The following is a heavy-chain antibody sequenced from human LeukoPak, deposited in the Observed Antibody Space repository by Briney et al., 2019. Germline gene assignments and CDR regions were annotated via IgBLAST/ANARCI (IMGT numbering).Heavy chain of an antibody. CDR1: GYSISSGYY. Sequence: PSETLSLTCTVSGYSISSGYYWGWIRQPPGKGLEYIGEINHRGNTNYNPSLKSRVTISLDTSKNQFSLKLSSVTAADTAMYYCARLAVGLLSPRFDYWGQGTLVTVSS. J-gene: IGHJ4*02. D-gene: IGHD3-3*01. V-gene: IGHV4-38-2*02. CDR3: ARLAVGLLSPRFDY. CDR2: INHRGNT.